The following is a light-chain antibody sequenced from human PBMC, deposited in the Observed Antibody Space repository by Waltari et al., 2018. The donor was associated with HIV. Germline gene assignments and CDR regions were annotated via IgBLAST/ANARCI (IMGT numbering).Light chain of an antibody. CDR1: SSNVQINS. CDR2: EDG. V-gene: IGLV1-44*01. J-gene: IGLJ1*01. CDR3: ACWDDSLPGPV. Sequence: SVFTEPLSVSGAPGQRVANSCSGSSSNVQINSGYWYQHCPGTAPKLVRHEDGQRPSGSPDRFSGSKSGTSASLVISGLHSDDEADYYCACWDDSLPGPVFGTGTTVTVL.